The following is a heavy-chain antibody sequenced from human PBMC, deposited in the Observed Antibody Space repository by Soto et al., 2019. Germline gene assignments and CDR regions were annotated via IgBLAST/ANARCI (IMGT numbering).Heavy chain of an antibody. CDR3: ARDDFFYYDSSGYFPNDY. J-gene: IGHJ4*02. D-gene: IGHD3-22*01. CDR2: IKYDGNEK. CDR1: GSTFRIYW. V-gene: IGHV3-7*04. Sequence: GGSLRLSCVASGSTFRIYWMSWVRQAPGKGLEWVANIKYDGNEKYYVDSVKGRFTISRDNVKNSLYLQMNSLRVEDTAVYYCARDDFFYYDSSGYFPNDYWGQGTLVTVSS.